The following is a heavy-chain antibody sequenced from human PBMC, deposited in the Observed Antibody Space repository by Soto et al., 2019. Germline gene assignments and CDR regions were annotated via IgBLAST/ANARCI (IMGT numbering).Heavy chain of an antibody. CDR1: GGSISNYY. CDR2: VYYSGST. Sequence: QVQLQESGPGLVKPSETLSLTCTVSGGSISNYYWSWFRQAPGKGLDWIGYVYYSGSTNYNPSLPSRVTMSVDTSKNKFSLKLSSVTAADTAVYYCARQAIDWGQGTLVTVSS. CDR3: ARQAID. J-gene: IGHJ4*02. V-gene: IGHV4-59*08.